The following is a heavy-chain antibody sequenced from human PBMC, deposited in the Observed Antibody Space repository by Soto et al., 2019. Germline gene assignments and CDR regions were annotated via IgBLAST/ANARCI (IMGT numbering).Heavy chain of an antibody. J-gene: IGHJ4*02. CDR2: ITSTGGRT. Sequence: EVQLLESGGGLVQPGVSLRLSCAASGFTFSSYAMNWIRQAPGKGLEWVSSITSTGGRTYNADSVKGRFTISRDNSKNTLYMQMSSLKSEDTAIYYCARESAPVAVVWGVVDYWGQGTLVTVSP. CDR3: ARESAPVAVVWGVVDY. V-gene: IGHV3-23*01. CDR1: GFTFSSYA. D-gene: IGHD3-10*01.